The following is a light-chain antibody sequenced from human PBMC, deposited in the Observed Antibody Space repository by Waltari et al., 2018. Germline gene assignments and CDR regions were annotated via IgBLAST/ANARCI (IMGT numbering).Light chain of an antibody. J-gene: IGKJ4*01. CDR2: DAS. CDR3: QHRSNWPLT. V-gene: IGKV3-11*01. CDR1: HSVSNY. Sequence: EIVFTQSPATLSLSPGERAPLPCRASHSVSNYLAWYQQKPGQAPRLLIYDASNRATGIPARFTGSGSGTDFTLTISSLEPEDFAIYYCQHRSNWPLTFGGGTKVEVK.